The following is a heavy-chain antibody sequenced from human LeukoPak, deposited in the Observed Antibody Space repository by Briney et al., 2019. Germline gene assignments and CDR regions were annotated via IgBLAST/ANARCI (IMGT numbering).Heavy chain of an antibody. CDR3: ARDYGDGYNADWFDP. CDR2: ISSSSSTI. V-gene: IGHV3-48*02. D-gene: IGHD5-24*01. J-gene: IGHJ5*02. CDR1: GFTFSSYS. Sequence: SLRLSCAASGFTFSSYSMNWVRQAPGKGLEWVSYISSSSSTIYYADSVKGRFTISRDNAKNSLYLQMNSLRDEDTAVYYCARDYGDGYNADWFDPWGQGTLVTVSS.